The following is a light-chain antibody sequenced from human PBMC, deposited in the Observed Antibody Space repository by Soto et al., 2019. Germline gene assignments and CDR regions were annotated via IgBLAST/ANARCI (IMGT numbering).Light chain of an antibody. CDR2: GAS. J-gene: IGKJ1*01. V-gene: IGKV3-20*01. CDR3: QQYNNWWT. Sequence: EIVLTQSPGTLSLSPGERATLSCRASQSVSSRYLAWYQQRPGQTPRLLIYGASSRATGIPDRFSGSGSETEFTLTISSLQSEDFAVYYCQQYNNWWTFGQGTKVE. CDR1: QSVSSRY.